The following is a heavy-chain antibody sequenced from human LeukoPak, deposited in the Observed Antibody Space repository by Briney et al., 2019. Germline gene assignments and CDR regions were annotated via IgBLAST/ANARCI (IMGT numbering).Heavy chain of an antibody. CDR1: GGSISSYY. CDR3: ARQQSVDYYYYYMDV. V-gene: IGHV4-4*07. Sequence: KPSETLSLTCTVSGGSISSYYWSWIRQPAGKGLEWIGRIYTSGSTYYNPSLKSRVTMSVDTSKNQFSLKLSSVTAADTAVYYCARQQSVDYYYYYMDVWGKGTTVTVSS. D-gene: IGHD6-19*01. CDR2: IYTSGST. J-gene: IGHJ6*03.